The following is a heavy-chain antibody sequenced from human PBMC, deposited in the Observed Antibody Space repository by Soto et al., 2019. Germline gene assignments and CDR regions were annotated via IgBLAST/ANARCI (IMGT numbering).Heavy chain of an antibody. CDR2: VYYSGIT. V-gene: IGHV4-31*03. D-gene: IGHD3-16*01. J-gene: IGHJ5*02. CDR3: ASSGAREGDWFDP. CDR1: GGPIRRRGYY. Sequence: QVQLQESGPRLVQPSQTLSLTCTVSGGPIRRRGYYWSWIRQHPGQGLEWIGFVYYSGITDYNPSLKSRVTISASTSKNQFSLNLRSVTDADTAVYYCASSGAREGDWFDPWGQGTLVTVSS.